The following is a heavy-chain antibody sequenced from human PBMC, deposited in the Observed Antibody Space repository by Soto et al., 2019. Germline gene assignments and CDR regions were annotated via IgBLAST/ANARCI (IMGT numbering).Heavy chain of an antibody. V-gene: IGHV3-30-3*01. J-gene: IGHJ3*02. CDR3: ARVRYYDILTGYYNAFDI. CDR1: GFTFSSYA. D-gene: IGHD3-9*01. CDR2: ISYDGSNK. Sequence: GGSLRLSCAASGFTFSSYAMHWVRQAPGKGLEWVAVISYDGSNKYYADSVKGRFTISRDNSKNTLYLQMNSLRAEDTAVYYCARVRYYDILTGYYNAFDIWGQGTMVTVS.